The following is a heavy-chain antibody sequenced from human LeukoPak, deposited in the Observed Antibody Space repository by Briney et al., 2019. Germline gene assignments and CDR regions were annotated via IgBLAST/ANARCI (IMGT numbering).Heavy chain of an antibody. D-gene: IGHD3-10*01. CDR1: GYTFTSYY. Sequence: WASVKVSCKASGYTFTSYYMHWVRQAPGQGLEWMGIINPSGGSTSYAQKFQGRVTMTRDMSTSTVYMELNSLRAEDTAVYYCARVDYGSGSYLGHPLPAYFDYWGQGTLVTVSS. CDR3: ARVDYGSGSYLGHPLPAYFDY. J-gene: IGHJ4*02. V-gene: IGHV1-46*01. CDR2: INPSGGST.